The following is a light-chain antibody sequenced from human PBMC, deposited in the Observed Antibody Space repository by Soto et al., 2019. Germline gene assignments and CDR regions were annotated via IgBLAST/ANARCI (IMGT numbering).Light chain of an antibody. CDR1: QSISSW. Sequence: DIQMTQSPSTLSASVGYRFTITCRASQSISSWLAWYQQKPGKAPKLLIYDASSLKSGVPSRFSGSRSGTEFTLTISSLQPDDFATYYRQHYNSYSEAFGQGTKVDIK. CDR2: DAS. V-gene: IGKV1-5*01. CDR3: QHYNSYSEA. J-gene: IGKJ1*01.